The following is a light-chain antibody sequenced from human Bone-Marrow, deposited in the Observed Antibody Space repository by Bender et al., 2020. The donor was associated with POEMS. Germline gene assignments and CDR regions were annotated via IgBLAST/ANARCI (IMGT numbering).Light chain of an antibody. V-gene: IGLV3-21*02. Sequence: SYVLTQPPSVSVAPGQTARITCGGSNLGINSIHWYRQRPGQSPALVIYEDDKRPSGIPGRFSGSNSGNTATLTISGTQPVDEADYYCQAWDSTSVVFGGGTKLTVL. J-gene: IGLJ2*01. CDR2: EDD. CDR3: QAWDSTSVV. CDR1: NLGINS.